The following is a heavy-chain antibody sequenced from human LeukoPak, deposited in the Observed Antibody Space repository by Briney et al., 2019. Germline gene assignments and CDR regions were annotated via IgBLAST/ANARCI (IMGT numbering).Heavy chain of an antibody. Sequence: GGSLRLSCAASGFTVSSIHMVWVRQAPGKGLEWVSVTYTGGNSYYADSVKGRFTISRDNAKNSLYLQMNSLRAEDTAVYYCARDSPMPESLLRVVPAGEFDYWGQGTLVTVSS. D-gene: IGHD2-2*01. CDR2: TYTGGNS. CDR3: ARDSPMPESLLRVVPAGEFDY. J-gene: IGHJ4*02. V-gene: IGHV3-53*01. CDR1: GFTVSSIH.